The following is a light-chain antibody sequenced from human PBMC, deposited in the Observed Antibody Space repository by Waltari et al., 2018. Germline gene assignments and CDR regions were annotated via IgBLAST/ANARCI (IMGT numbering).Light chain of an antibody. CDR3: QQYNNWPLT. J-gene: IGKJ4*01. V-gene: IGKV3-15*01. CDR1: QYVRSN. CDR2: AAS. Sequence: EIVMTHFPATPSVSPGERATLTGRASQYVRSNLAGYQQKPGQAPRLLIYAASTRATGIPASFSGSGAGTEFTLTISSLQSEDFAVYYCQQYNNWPLTFGGGTKVEIK.